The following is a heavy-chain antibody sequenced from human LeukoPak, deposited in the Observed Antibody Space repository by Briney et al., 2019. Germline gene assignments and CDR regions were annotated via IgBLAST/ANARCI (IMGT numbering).Heavy chain of an antibody. CDR2: IDPTDSHT. J-gene: IGHJ4*02. CDR3: ARGPQIAVAGTVDY. D-gene: IGHD6-19*01. V-gene: IGHV5-10-1*04. Sequence: PGESLKISCKGSGYNFTNYWISWVRQMPGKGLEWMGRIDPTDSHTNYSPSFQGQVTISADKSISTAYLQWSSLKASDTAMYYCARGPQIAVAGTVDYWGQGTLVTVSS. CDR1: GYNFTNYW.